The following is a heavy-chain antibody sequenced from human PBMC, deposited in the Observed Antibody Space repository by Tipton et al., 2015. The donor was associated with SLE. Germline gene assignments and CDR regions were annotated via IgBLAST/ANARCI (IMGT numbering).Heavy chain of an antibody. V-gene: IGHV1-46*01. D-gene: IGHD2-21*01. CDR3: AREAHNTCYFDS. Sequence: QLVQSGAEVKKPGASVKVSCKSSGYTFTAYYMHWVRQAPGQGLEWMGIINPGGGGANYAQKFQGRVTMAMDTSTTTVYMELNSLRSDDPAVYYCAREAHNTCYFDSWGQGPLVPVSS. CDR1: GYTFTAYY. J-gene: IGHJ4*02. CDR2: INPGGGGA.